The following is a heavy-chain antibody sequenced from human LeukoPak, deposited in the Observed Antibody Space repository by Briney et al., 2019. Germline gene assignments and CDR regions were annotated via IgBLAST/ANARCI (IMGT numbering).Heavy chain of an antibody. J-gene: IGHJ4*02. CDR3: ARVDSSGYHTFFDY. CDR2: IYDSGSS. Sequence: SETLSLTCTVSDGSVTSHSWNWIRQPPGKGLEWIGDIYDSGSSNYNPSLKSRVTISVDSSKNQFSLKLTSVTAADTAIYYCARVDSSGYHTFFDYWGQRTLVTVSS. V-gene: IGHV4-59*02. D-gene: IGHD3-22*01. CDR1: DGSVTSHS.